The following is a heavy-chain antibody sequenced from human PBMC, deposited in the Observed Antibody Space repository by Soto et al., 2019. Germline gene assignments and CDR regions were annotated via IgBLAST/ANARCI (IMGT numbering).Heavy chain of an antibody. Sequence: GGSLRLSFVASGFTFSSSFMGWVLQAPGKGLEWVANINQDGGGTYYVDSVQGRFTISRDNAKDSLYLQMNSLRGEDTAVYYCARYFRGSGRYFFDYWGQGTLVTVSS. J-gene: IGHJ4*02. CDR3: ARYFRGSGRYFFDY. CDR2: INQDGGGT. D-gene: IGHD6-19*01. V-gene: IGHV3-7*03. CDR1: GFTFSSSF.